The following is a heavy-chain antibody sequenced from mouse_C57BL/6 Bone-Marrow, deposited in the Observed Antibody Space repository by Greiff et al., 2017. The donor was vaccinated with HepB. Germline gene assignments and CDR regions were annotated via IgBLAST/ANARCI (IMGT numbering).Heavy chain of an antibody. CDR3: ARRRIRYYYGSSWYFDV. V-gene: IGHV1-78*01. CDR1: GYPFTDHI. D-gene: IGHD1-1*01. Sequence: VQLQESDAELVKPGASVKISCKFSGYPFTDHIFHWMRQSPKRGLEWIGYIYPRDGSTKYNEKFKGKATLTADKSSSTAYMQLNSLTSEDSAVYFCARRRIRYYYGSSWYFDVWGTGTTVTVSS. J-gene: IGHJ1*03. CDR2: IYPRDGST.